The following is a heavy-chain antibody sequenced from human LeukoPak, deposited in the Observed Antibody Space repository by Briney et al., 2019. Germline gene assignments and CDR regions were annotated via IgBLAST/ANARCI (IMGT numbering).Heavy chain of an antibody. V-gene: IGHV4-38-2*02. CDR2: IYHSGST. J-gene: IGHJ5*02. CDR3: ARLVGATRGWFDP. CDR1: GGSISSYY. Sequence: PSETLSLTCTVSGGSISSYYWGWIRQPPGKGLEWIGSIYHSGSTYYNPSLKSRVTISVDTSKNQFSLKLSSVTAADTAVYYCARLVGATRGWFDPWGQGTLVTVSS. D-gene: IGHD1-26*01.